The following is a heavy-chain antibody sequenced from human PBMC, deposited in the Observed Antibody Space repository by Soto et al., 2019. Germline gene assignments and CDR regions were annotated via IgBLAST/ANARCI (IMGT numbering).Heavy chain of an antibody. Sequence: GASVKVSCKASRYTFTNYAMDWVRQAPGQRLEWMGWINAGNGNTKYSQKFQGRVTFTRDTSATTAYMELNSLRSEDTAVYYCARGERYYYDSSGYFGFDYWGQGTLVTVSS. J-gene: IGHJ4*02. CDR2: INAGNGNT. CDR1: RYTFTNYA. CDR3: ARGERYYYDSSGYFGFDY. V-gene: IGHV1-3*01. D-gene: IGHD3-22*01.